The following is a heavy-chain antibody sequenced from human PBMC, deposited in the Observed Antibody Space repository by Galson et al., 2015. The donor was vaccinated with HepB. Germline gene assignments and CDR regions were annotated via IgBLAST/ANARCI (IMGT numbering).Heavy chain of an antibody. D-gene: IGHD5-24*01. CDR2: IKQDGSEK. J-gene: IGHJ4*02. Sequence: PRKGDVREPNIKQDGSEKYYVDSVKGRFTISRDNAKNSLYLQMNSLRAEDTAVYYCARYGYKLDYGGQGTLVTVSS. CDR3: ARYGYKLDY. V-gene: IGHV3-7*01.